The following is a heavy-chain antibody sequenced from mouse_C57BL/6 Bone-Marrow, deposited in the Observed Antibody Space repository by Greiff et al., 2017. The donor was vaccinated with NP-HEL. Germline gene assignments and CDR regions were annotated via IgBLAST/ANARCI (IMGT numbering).Heavy chain of an antibody. CDR1: GFSIKDDY. Sequence: EVQLQQSGAELVRPGASVKLSCTASGFSIKDDYMHWVKQRPEQGLEWIGWIDPENGDTEYASKFQGKATITADTSSNTAYLQLSSLTSEDTAVYYCTTHWSCDYWGQGTTLTVSS. V-gene: IGHV14-4*01. D-gene: IGHD4-1*01. J-gene: IGHJ2*01. CDR2: IDPENGDT. CDR3: TTHWSCDY.